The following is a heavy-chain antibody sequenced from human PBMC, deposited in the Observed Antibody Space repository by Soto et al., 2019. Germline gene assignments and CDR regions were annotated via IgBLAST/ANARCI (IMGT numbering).Heavy chain of an antibody. V-gene: IGHV4-61*01. CDR2: IYYSGSA. D-gene: IGHD3-10*01. CDR1: GDSVTSVSDY. CDR3: ARGVGFGYYYYHMDL. J-gene: IGHJ6*02. Sequence: QVQLQESGPGLVKPSETLSLTCTVSGDSVTSVSDYWSWIRQPPGKGLEWIGYIYYSGSADYNPSLGSRVTISIDTSKNQFSLKLTSVTAADTAVYYCARGVGFGYYYYHMDLWGQGTTVIVSS.